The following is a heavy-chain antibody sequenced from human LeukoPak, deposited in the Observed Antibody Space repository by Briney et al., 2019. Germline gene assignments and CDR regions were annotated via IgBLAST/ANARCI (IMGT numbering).Heavy chain of an antibody. CDR1: GYTFTSYG. CDR3: ARLAWELHAFDI. D-gene: IGHD1-26*01. J-gene: IGHJ3*02. Sequence: ASVKVSCKASGYTFTSYGISWVGQAPGQGLEWMGWISAYNGNTNYAQKLQGRVTMTTDTSTSTAYMELRSLRSDDTAVYYCARLAWELHAFDIWGQGTMVTVPS. V-gene: IGHV1-18*01. CDR2: ISAYNGNT.